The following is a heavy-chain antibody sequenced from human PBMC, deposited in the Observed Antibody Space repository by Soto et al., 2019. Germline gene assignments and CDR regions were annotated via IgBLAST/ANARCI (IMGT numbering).Heavy chain of an antibody. J-gene: IGHJ4*03. CDR3: ATSPKGYF. CDR2: IYNNGGT. V-gene: IGHV4-31*03. CDR1: GGSINRGDFF. Sequence: SETLSLTCSLSGGSINRGDFFWNWIRQHPGKGLEWIGYIYNNGGTYFHPSLESRVTISLDKSNSVCSLKLTSVTAADTAVYYCATSPKGYF.